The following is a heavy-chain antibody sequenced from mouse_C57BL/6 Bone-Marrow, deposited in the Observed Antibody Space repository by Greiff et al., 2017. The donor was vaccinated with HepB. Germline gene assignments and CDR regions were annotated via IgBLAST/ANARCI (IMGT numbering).Heavy chain of an antibody. CDR1: GYTFTSYG. D-gene: IGHD1-1*01. CDR3: LYYYGSN. CDR2: IYPRSGST. V-gene: IGHV1-81*01. J-gene: IGHJ2*01. Sequence: VQLQQSGAELARPGASVKLSCKASGYTFTSYGISWVKQRTGQGLEWIGEIYPRSGSTNYNEKFKSKATLTVDKSSSTAYMQLSSLTSEDSAVYYCLYYYGSNWGQGTTLTVSS.